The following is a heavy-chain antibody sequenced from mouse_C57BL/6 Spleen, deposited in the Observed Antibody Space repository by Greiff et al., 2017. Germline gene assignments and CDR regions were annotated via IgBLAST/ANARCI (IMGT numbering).Heavy chain of an antibody. J-gene: IGHJ3*01. CDR3: ARHFYDYDKAWFAY. V-gene: IGHV5-6*01. D-gene: IGHD2-4*01. CDR1: GFTFSSYG. Sequence: DVHLVESGGDLVKPGGSLKLSCAASGFTFSSYGMSWVRQTPDKRLEWVATISSGGSYTYYPDSVKGRFTISRDNAKNTLYLQMSSLKSEDTAMYYCARHFYDYDKAWFAYWGQGTLVTVSA. CDR2: ISSGGSYT.